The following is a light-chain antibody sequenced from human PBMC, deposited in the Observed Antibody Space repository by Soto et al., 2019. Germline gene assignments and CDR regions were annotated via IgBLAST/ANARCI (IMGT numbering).Light chain of an antibody. Sequence: EIVLPQSPGTLSLSPGERATLSCRASESVSSSYLGWYQQKPGQAPRLLIYGASSRATGIADTFSGSGSGTDFTLTIRRLDPEDFAVYYCRQYGSSLSITFGQGTRLEIK. CDR2: GAS. V-gene: IGKV3-20*01. J-gene: IGKJ5*01. CDR1: ESVSSSY. CDR3: RQYGSSLSIT.